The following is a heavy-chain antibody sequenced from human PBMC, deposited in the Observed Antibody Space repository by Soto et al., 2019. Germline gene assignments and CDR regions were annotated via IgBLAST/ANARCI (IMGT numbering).Heavy chain of an antibody. V-gene: IGHV3-23*01. CDR2: INGNGGRT. Sequence: EVQLLESGGGLVQPGGSLRLSCAASGLTFSNYALTWVRQAPGKGLEWVSSINGNGGRTNYADSVKGRFTISRDNSKNILYLQMNSLRAEDTAVYYCAHRMVGGYYYGMDVWGQGTTVTVSS. CDR1: GLTFSNYA. J-gene: IGHJ6*02. D-gene: IGHD3-10*02. CDR3: AHRMVGGYYYGMDV.